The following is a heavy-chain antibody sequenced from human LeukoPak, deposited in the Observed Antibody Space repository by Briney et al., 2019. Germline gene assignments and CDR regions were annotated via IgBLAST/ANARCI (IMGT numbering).Heavy chain of an antibody. V-gene: IGHV3-21*01. Sequence: GGSLRLSCAASGFTFSSYSMNWVRQAPGKGLEWVSSISSSSSYIYYADSVKGRFTISRDNAKNSLYLQMNSLRAEDTAVYYCAKIGGVYYYGMDVWGQGTTVTVCS. CDR2: ISSSSSYI. CDR3: AKIGGVYYYGMDV. CDR1: GFTFSSYS. J-gene: IGHJ6*02.